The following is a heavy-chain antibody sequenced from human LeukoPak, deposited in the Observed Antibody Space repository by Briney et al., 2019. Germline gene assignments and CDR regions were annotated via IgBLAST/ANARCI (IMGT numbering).Heavy chain of an antibody. V-gene: IGHV3-64*01. D-gene: IGHD5-12*01. J-gene: IGHJ4*02. CDR1: GFTFSSHA. CDR2: ISDNGGNT. CDR3: AKDRGYSGYHGSDY. Sequence: GGSLRLSCAASGFTFSSHAMHWVRQAPGKGLEYVSGISDNGGNTYYANSVKGRFTISRDNSKNTLYLQMNSLRAEDTAVYYCAKDRGYSGYHGSDYWGQGTLVTVSS.